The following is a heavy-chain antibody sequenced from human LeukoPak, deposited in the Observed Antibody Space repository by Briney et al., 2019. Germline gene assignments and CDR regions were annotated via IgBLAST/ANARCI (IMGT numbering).Heavy chain of an antibody. D-gene: IGHD5-12*01. V-gene: IGHV3-23*01. CDR3: AKGGYDYIEVAYFDF. CDR2: IIGSSGST. J-gene: IGHJ4*02. Sequence: GGSLRLSCAASGFSFNSYAMSWVRQAPGKGLEWVSIIIGSSGSTFYAESVKGRFTISRDNSKNTLYLQMNSLRLEDTAVYYCAKGGYDYIEVAYFDFWGQRTLVTVSS. CDR1: GFSFNSYA.